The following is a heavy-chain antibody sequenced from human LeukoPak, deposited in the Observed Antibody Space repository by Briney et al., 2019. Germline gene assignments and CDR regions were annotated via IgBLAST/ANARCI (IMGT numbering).Heavy chain of an antibody. CDR1: GYTFTSCG. V-gene: IGHV1-18*01. J-gene: IGHJ6*03. D-gene: IGHD6-13*01. CDR3: AREGSSSSFGYYYYYMDV. CDR2: ISAYNGNT. Sequence: ASVKVSCKASGYTFTSCGISWVRQAPGQGLEWMGWISAYNGNTNYAQKLQGRVTMTTDTSTSTAYMELRSLRSDDTAVYYCAREGSSSSFGYYYYYMDVWGKGTTVTVSS.